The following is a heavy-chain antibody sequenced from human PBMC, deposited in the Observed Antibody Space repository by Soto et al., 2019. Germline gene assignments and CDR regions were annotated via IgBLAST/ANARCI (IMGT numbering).Heavy chain of an antibody. D-gene: IGHD2-2*02. CDR1: GFILTSYS. V-gene: IGHV3-21*01. CDR3: AKHRIPLRFVQSFHH. J-gene: IGHJ1*01. CDR2: ISSRSDSI. Sequence: GGSLRLSCAASGFILTSYSMVWVRQAPGKGLEWVSSISSRSDSIYYADSVKGRFTISRDNAQNSLYLQMNSLTSEDTAVYYCAKHRIPLRFVQSFHHWGPGTLVTVSS.